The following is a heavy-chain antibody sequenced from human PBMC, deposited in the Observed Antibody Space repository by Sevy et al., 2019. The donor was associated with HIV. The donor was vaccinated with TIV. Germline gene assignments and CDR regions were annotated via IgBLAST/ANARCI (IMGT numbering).Heavy chain of an antibody. J-gene: IGHJ6*02. CDR2: INPNSGGT. CDR1: GYTFTGYY. V-gene: IGHV1-2*02. D-gene: IGHD3-3*01. Sequence: ASLKVSCKASGYTFTGYYMHWVRQAPGQGLEWMGWINPNSGGTNYAQKFQGRVTMTRDTSISTAYMELSRLRSDDTAVYYCARELTIFGVVTTDYYYYGMDVWGQGTTVTVSS. CDR3: ARELTIFGVVTTDYYYYGMDV.